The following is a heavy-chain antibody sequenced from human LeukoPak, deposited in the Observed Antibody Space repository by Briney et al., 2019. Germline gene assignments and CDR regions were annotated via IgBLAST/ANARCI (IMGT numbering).Heavy chain of an antibody. D-gene: IGHD2-21*01. CDR2: ISSSGSTI. J-gene: IGHJ4*02. CDR3: ARGWVIHANSFDY. V-gene: IGHV3-11*01. Sequence: PGGSLRLSCAASVFTFSDYYMSWIRQAPGKGLEWVSYISSSGSTIYYADSVKGRFTISRDNAKNSLYLQMNSLRAEDTAVYYRARGWVIHANSFDYWGQGTLVTVSS. CDR1: VFTFSDYY.